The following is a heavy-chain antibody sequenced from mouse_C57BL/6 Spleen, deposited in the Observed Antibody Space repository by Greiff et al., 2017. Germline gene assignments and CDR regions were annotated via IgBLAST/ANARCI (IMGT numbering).Heavy chain of an antibody. CDR2: IYPGDGDT. CDR1: GYAFSSSW. CDR3: ARDDEGFAY. V-gene: IGHV1-82*01. J-gene: IGHJ3*01. Sequence: QVQLKESGPELVKPGASVKISCKASGYAFSSSWMNWVKQRPGKGLEWIGRIYPGDGDTNYNGKFKGKATLTADKSSSTAYMQLSSLTSEDSAVYFCARDDEGFAYWGQGTLVTVSA.